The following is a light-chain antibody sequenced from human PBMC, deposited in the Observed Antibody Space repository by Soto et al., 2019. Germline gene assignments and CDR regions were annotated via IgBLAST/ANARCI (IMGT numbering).Light chain of an antibody. CDR2: AAS. J-gene: IGKJ5*01. CDR1: QGINNY. V-gene: IGKV1-16*02. Sequence: DIQMTQSPSSLSASIGDRVTITCRASQGINNYLAWFQQKPGRAPKSLIYAASSLQSRIPSKFSGSESGNDLTRTMNSRQPEDFETYYSQQYYRDPLTFGQGTRLEIK. CDR3: QQYYRDPLT.